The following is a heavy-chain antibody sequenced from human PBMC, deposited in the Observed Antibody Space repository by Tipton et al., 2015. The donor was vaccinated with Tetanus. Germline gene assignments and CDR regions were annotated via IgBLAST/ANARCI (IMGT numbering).Heavy chain of an antibody. D-gene: IGHD3-22*01. V-gene: IGHV3-23*01. CDR3: AKVHSTIIYDFFEY. CDR2: ISGSGGST. J-gene: IGHJ4*02. CDR1: GFTFSSYA. Sequence: GSLRLSCAASGFTFSSYAMSWVRQAPGKGLEWVSGISGSGGSTYYADSVKGRFTISRDNSKNTLYLQINSLGADDTAVYFCAKVHSTIIYDFFEYWGQGTLVTVS.